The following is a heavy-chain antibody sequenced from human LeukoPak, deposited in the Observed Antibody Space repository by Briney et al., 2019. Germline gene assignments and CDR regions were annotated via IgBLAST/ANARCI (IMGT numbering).Heavy chain of an antibody. CDR3: AKGRGCSYGYRYYFDY. J-gene: IGHJ4*02. Sequence: GGSLRLSCAASGFTFSSYAMSWVRQAPGKGLEWVSAISGSGGSTYYADSVKGRFTISRDNSKNTLYLQMNSLRAEDTAVYYCAKGRGCSYGYRYYFDYWGQGTLVTVSS. V-gene: IGHV3-23*01. D-gene: IGHD5-18*01. CDR1: GFTFSSYA. CDR2: ISGSGGST.